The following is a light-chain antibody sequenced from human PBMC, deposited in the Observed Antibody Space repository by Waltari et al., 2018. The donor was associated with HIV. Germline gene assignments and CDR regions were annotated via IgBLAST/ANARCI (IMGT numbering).Light chain of an antibody. V-gene: IGKV3-11*01. J-gene: IGKJ4*01. CDR2: DAY. Sequence: EVVLTQSPATLSLSPGERATLSCRASQSVSDYLAWYQQKPGQAHRLLIYDAYNMATGIPDRFSGSGSGTDFTLTISSLEPEDFAVYYCQQRSNWRRSGLTFGGGTKVEIK. CDR3: QQRSNWRRSGLT. CDR1: QSVSDY.